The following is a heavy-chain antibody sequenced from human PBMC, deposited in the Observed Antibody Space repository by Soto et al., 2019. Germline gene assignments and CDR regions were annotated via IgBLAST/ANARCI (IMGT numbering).Heavy chain of an antibody. J-gene: IGHJ4*02. V-gene: IGHV3-23*01. CDR1: GFTFSSFA. Sequence: PGGSLRLSCAASGFTFSSFAMSWVRQAPGKGLDWVSAISGSGGSTYSADSVKGRFTISRDNSKSTLYLQMSSLRAEDTAVYYCARGFSAGKGSPPGLWGQGSLVTVSS. CDR3: ARGFSAGKGSPPGL. D-gene: IGHD6-13*01. CDR2: ISGSGGST.